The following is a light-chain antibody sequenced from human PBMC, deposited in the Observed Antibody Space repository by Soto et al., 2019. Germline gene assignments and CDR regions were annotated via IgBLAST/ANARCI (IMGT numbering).Light chain of an antibody. CDR3: LAVNNNRV. CDR2: EVT. V-gene: IGLV2-8*01. J-gene: IGLJ1*01. Sequence: SALTQPPSASGSPGQSVTVSCTGIGGDVRDSNYVSWYQQPPGKAPKLILYEVTKRPPGVPDRFSGSKSGNPASLTVSGLQAEDEANYYGLAVNNNRVFGTGTKLTVL. CDR1: GGDVRDSNY.